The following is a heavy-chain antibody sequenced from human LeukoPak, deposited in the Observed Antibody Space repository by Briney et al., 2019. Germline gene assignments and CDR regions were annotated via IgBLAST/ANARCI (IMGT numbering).Heavy chain of an antibody. J-gene: IGHJ4*02. D-gene: IGHD1-14*01. Sequence: GRSLRLSCAASGFTFRHFGMHWVRQAPGRGLEWVTIIWKDGSNKVYADSVKGRFTISRDNSKNTLYLQMNSLTAEDTAVYYCARASGPFDYWGQGTLVTVSS. CDR3: ARASGPFDY. CDR1: GFTFRHFG. V-gene: IGHV3-33*01. CDR2: IWKDGSNK.